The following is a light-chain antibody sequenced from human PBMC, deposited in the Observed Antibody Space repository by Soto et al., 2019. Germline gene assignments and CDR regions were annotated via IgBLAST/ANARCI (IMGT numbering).Light chain of an antibody. CDR2: DVS. CDR3: SSYTSSSTVV. J-gene: IGLJ2*01. V-gene: IGLV2-14*01. CDR1: SSDVGGYNF. Sequence: QSVLTQPASVSGSPGQSITISCTGTSSDVGGYNFVSWYQQHPGTAPKLMIYDVSNRPSGVSNRFSGSKSGNTASLTISGLQPEDEADYYCSSYTSSSTVVFGGGTKLTGL.